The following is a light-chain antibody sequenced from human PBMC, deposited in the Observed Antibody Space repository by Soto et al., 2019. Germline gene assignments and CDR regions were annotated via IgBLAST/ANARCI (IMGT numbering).Light chain of an antibody. J-gene: IGKJ1*01. V-gene: IGKV1-5*01. CDR1: QSIRSW. CDR3: QQYRSYSWA. Sequence: DIQMTQSPSTLSASVGDRVTITCRASQSIRSWLAWYQQKPGKAPKLLIYDASSLESGVPSSVSGSGSGAEFTLTKRRLQPDDFATYYVQQYRSYSWAFGQGTKLEIK. CDR2: DAS.